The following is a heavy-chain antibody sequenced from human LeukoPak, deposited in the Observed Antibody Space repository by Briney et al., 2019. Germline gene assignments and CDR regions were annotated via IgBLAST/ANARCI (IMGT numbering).Heavy chain of an antibody. J-gene: IGHJ3*02. CDR1: GGSISSSSYY. D-gene: IGHD1-14*01. Sequence: SQTLSLTCTVSGGSISSSSYYWSWIRQPAGKGLEWIGRIYTSGSTNYNPSLKSRVTISVDTSKNQFSLELSSVTAADTAVYYCARGGSDAFDIWGQGTMVTVSS. CDR3: ARGGSDAFDI. V-gene: IGHV4-61*02. CDR2: IYTSGST.